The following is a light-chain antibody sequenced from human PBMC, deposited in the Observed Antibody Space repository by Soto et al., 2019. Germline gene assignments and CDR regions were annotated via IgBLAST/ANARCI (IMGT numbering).Light chain of an antibody. CDR2: WAS. CDR1: QSLLYSSKNKNY. J-gene: IGKJ4*01. V-gene: IGKV4-1*01. CDR3: QQYYTTPLLT. Sequence: DIVMTQSPDSLAVSLGERAVINCKTSQSLLYSSKNKNYLAWYQQKPGQPPKLLIYWASTRESGVPDRFSGRGSGTDFTRTISSLQAEDVAVYYCQQYYTTPLLTFGGGTKVEIK.